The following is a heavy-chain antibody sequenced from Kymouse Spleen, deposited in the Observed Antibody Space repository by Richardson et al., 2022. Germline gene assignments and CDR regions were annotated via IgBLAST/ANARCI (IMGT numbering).Heavy chain of an antibody. J-gene: IGHJ6*02. CDR3: ARSGITGTTPLYYYGMDV. Sequence: EVQLVESGGGLVKPGGSLRLSCAASGFTFSSYSMNWVRQAPGKGLEWVSSISSSSSYIYYADSVKGRFTISRDNAKNSLYLQMNSLRAEDTAVYYCARSGITGTTPLYYYGMDVWGQGTTVTVSS. V-gene: IGHV3-21*03. D-gene: IGHD1-7*01. CDR2: ISSSSSYI. CDR1: GFTFSSYS.